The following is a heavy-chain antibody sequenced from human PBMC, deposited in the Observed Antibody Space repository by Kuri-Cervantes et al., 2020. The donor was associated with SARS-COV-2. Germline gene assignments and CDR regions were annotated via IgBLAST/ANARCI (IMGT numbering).Heavy chain of an antibody. CDR2: LWYDGSKK. Sequence: GESLKISCAASGFSFSTYGMHWVRQAPGKGLEWVALLWYDGSKKYYADSVKGRFTISRDNSKNTLYLQMNSLRVEDTAVYYCARGRIVVPAGKLRRDMKIDHWGQGTLVTVSS. CDR1: GFSFSTYG. V-gene: IGHV3-30*02. D-gene: IGHD2-2*01. J-gene: IGHJ4*02. CDR3: ARGRIVVPAGKLRRDMKIDH.